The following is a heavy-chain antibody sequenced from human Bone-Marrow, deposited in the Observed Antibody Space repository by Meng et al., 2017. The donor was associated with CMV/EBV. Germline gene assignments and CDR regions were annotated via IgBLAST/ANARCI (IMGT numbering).Heavy chain of an antibody. CDR1: GLTFSSYW. CDR2: INADGTNT. CDR3: TRVSAGRDWSRRYSYFDY. D-gene: IGHD3-9*01. Sequence: GESLKIPCAASGLTFSSYWMHWVRQAPGKGLVWVSRINADGTNTNYADSVKGRFTISRDNAKNTLFLQMNSLRAEDTAVYYCTRVSAGRDWSRRYSYFDYWGQGTLVTVSS. J-gene: IGHJ4*02. V-gene: IGHV3-74*01.